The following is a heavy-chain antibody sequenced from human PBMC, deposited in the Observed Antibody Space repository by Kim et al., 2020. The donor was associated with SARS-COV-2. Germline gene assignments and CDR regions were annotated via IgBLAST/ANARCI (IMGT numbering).Heavy chain of an antibody. D-gene: IGHD3-10*01. CDR3: ARGESKNYYGSGSSPFDY. J-gene: IGHJ4*02. Sequence: SETLSLTCAVYGGSFSGYYWSWIRQPPGKGLEWIGEINHSGSTNYNPSLKSRVTISVDTSKNQFSLKLSSVTAADTAVYYCARGESKNYYGSGSSPFDYWGQGTLVTVSS. CDR1: GGSFSGYY. CDR2: INHSGST. V-gene: IGHV4-34*01.